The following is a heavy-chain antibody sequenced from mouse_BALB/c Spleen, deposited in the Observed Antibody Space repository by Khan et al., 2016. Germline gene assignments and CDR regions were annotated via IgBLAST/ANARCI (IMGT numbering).Heavy chain of an antibody. CDR1: GFSLNGFG. Sequence: QVQLKESGPGLVAPSQSLSITCTVSGFSLNGFGVNWVRQPPGKGLEWLGMIWGDGSTDYNSALKSRLSISKDNSKSQVFLKMNSLQTDDTARYYCASYYDYGGGFGYRGQGTLVTVSA. CDR2: IWGDGST. D-gene: IGHD2-4*01. J-gene: IGHJ3*01. V-gene: IGHV2-6-7*01. CDR3: ASYYDYGGGFGY.